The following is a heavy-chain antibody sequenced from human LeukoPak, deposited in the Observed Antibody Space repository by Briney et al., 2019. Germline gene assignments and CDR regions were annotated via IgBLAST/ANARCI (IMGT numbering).Heavy chain of an antibody. Sequence: GGSLRLSCAASGFIFSSSAMSWLRLTPGKGLEWVSTINENGHNTHYADSVKGRFTISRDNSRDTVSLQMNSLRADDTALYFCVLWLQAHSDHWGRGTLVTVSS. J-gene: IGHJ4*02. V-gene: IGHV3-23*01. CDR3: VLWLQAHSDH. CDR2: INENGHNT. CDR1: GFIFSSSA. D-gene: IGHD3-10*01.